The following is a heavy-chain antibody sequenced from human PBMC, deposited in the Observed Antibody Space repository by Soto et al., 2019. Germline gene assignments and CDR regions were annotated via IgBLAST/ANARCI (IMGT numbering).Heavy chain of an antibody. CDR2: IFHSGET. V-gene: IGHV4-4*02. CDR1: GDSISNSRW. CDR3: AYSTGWYRHDV. D-gene: IGHD6-19*01. J-gene: IGHJ3*01. Sequence: QVQLQESGPGLVKPSGTLSLTCAVSGDSISNSRWWTWVRQPPGKGLEWIGDIFHSGETNYNPSLKSRVFISVNKSQNLFSLKVNSVTAADTAVYYCAYSTGWYRHDVWGQGTLVTGSS.